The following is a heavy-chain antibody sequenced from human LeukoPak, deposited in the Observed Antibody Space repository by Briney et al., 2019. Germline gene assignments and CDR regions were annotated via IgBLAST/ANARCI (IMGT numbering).Heavy chain of an antibody. J-gene: IGHJ4*02. CDR2: IYHSGTT. D-gene: IGHD2-2*01. Sequence: PSETLSLTCTVSGDSISSGGYYWSWLRQPPGKGLEWIGYIYHSGTTYYNPSLKSRLTLSVDRYKNQFSLNLSSVTAADTAVYYCARDYCSTTSCSYSDYWGQGTLVTVPS. CDR1: GDSISSGGYY. CDR3: ARDYCSTTSCSYSDY. V-gene: IGHV4-30-2*01.